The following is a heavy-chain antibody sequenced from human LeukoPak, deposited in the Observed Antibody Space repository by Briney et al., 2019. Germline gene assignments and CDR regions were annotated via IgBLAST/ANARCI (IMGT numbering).Heavy chain of an antibody. CDR2: INPNSGDT. CDR3: ARDVSRVGATGPFDY. V-gene: IGHV1-2*02. Sequence: GASVTVSCKASGYTFSGYYMQWVRQAPGQGLEWMGWINPNSGDTNYAQKFQGRVTMTRDTSISTDYMELSRLRSDDTAVYYCARDVSRVGATGPFDYWGQGTLVTVSS. J-gene: IGHJ4*02. D-gene: IGHD1-26*01. CDR1: GYTFSGYY.